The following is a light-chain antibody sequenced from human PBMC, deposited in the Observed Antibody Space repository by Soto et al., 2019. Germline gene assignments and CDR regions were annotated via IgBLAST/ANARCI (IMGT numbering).Light chain of an antibody. CDR2: GAS. V-gene: IGKV3-15*01. Sequence: IVLTQSPSTLAVSPGERATLSCGASPSVSSNLAWYQQKPGQAPRLLIYGASTRATGIPARFSGSGSGAEFTLTISSLQYEDFAVYYCQQYNNWHPITFGQGTRLEIK. J-gene: IGKJ5*01. CDR1: PSVSSN. CDR3: QQYNNWHPIT.